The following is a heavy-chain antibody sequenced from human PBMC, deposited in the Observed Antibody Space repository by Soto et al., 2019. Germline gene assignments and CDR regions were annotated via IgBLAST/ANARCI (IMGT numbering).Heavy chain of an antibody. V-gene: IGHV3-15*01. CDR2: IKSKTDGGTT. J-gene: IGHJ3*02. CDR3: TTDTEVKYAVTDPFDI. CDR1: GFTFSNAW. D-gene: IGHD4-17*01. Sequence: GGSLRLSCAASGFTFSNAWMSWVRQAPGKGLEWVGRIKSKTDGGTTDYAAPVKGRFTISRDDSKNTLYLQMNSLKTEDTAVYYCTTDTEVKYAVTDPFDIWGQGTMVTVSS.